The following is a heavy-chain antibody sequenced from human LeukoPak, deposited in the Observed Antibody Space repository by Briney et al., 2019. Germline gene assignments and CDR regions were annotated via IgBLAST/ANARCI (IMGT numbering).Heavy chain of an antibody. V-gene: IGHV5-51*01. D-gene: IGHD3-9*01. CDR3: ARPAGYDILTGYPYYFDY. CDR2: IYPGDSDT. CDR1: GYSFTSYW. J-gene: IGHJ4*02. Sequence: GESLKISCKGSGYSFTSYWIGWGRQMPGKGLEWMGFIYPGDSDTRYSPSSQGQVTISADKSISTAYLQWSSLKASDTAMYYCARPAGYDILTGYPYYFDYWGQGTLVTVSS.